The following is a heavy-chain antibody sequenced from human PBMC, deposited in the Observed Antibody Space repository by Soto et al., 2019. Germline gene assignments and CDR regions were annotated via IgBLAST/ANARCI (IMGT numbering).Heavy chain of an antibody. Sequence: TLSLTCTVSGGSISSGGYYWTWIRQHPGKGLEWSGYIYDTDTTDYNPSLKSRVTISVDPSKNQFSLKLSSVTAADTAVYYCARSGNWNYVYWFDPWGQGTLVTVSS. CDR2: IYDTDTT. D-gene: IGHD1-7*01. CDR3: ARSGNWNYVYWFDP. V-gene: IGHV4-31*03. J-gene: IGHJ5*02. CDR1: GGSISSGGYY.